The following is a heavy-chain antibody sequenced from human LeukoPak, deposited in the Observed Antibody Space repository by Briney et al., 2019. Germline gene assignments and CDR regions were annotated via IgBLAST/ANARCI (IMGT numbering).Heavy chain of an antibody. CDR1: GFTFSSYG. D-gene: IGHD5-18*01. Sequence: GGSLRLSCAASGFTFSSYGMPWVRQAPGKGLEWVAVISYDGSNKYYADSVKGRFTISRDNSKNTLYLQMNSLRAEDTAVYYCAKDGVYTYYFDYWGQGTLVTVSS. CDR3: AKDGVYTYYFDY. J-gene: IGHJ4*02. V-gene: IGHV3-30*18. CDR2: ISYDGSNK.